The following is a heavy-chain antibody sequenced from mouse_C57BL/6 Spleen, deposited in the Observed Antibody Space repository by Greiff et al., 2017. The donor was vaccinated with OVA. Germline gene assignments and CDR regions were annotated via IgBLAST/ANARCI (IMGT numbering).Heavy chain of an antibody. CDR1: GYSITSGYY. V-gene: IGHV3-6*01. CDR2: ISYDGSN. J-gene: IGHJ2*01. Sequence: EVKLEESGPGLVKPSQSLSLTCSVTGYSITSGYYWNWIRQFPGNKLEWMGYISYDGSNNYNPSLKNRISITRDTSKNQFFLKLNSVTTEDTATYYCARHDYDVFDYLGQGTTLTVSS. CDR3: ARHDYDVFDY. D-gene: IGHD2-4*01.